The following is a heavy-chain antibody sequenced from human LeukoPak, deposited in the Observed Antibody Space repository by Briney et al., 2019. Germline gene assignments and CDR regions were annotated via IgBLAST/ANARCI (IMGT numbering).Heavy chain of an antibody. J-gene: IGHJ3*02. Sequence: PGGSLRLSCAASGFTVSSNYMSWVRQAPGKGLEWVSVIYSGGSTYYADSVKGRFTISRANSKNTLYLQMNSLRAEDTAVYYCARAVVKGAFDIWGQGTMVTVSS. V-gene: IGHV3-66*01. CDR2: IYSGGST. CDR1: GFTVSSNY. D-gene: IGHD4-23*01. CDR3: ARAVVKGAFDI.